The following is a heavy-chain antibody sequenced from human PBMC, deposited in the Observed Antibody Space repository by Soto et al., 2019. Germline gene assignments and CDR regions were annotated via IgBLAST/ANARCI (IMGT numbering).Heavy chain of an antibody. V-gene: IGHV1-69*04. CDR3: ARDRGYCSSTSCYISSDYYYYMDV. CDR2: IIPILGIA. CDR1: GGTFSSYT. J-gene: IGHJ6*03. D-gene: IGHD2-2*02. Sequence: ASVKVSCKASGGTFSSYTISWVRQAPGQGLEWMGRIIPILGIANYAQKFQGRVTITADKSTSTAYMELSSLRSEDTAVYYCARDRGYCSSTSCYISSDYYYYMDVWGKGTTVTVSS.